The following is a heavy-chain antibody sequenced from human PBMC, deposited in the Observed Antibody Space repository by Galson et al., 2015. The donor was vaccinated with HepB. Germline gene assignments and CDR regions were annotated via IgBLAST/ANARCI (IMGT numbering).Heavy chain of an antibody. V-gene: IGHV3-30*18. CDR2: VSYDGDKN. J-gene: IGHJ4*02. D-gene: IGHD5-18*01. CDR3: AKDERAFSYGASFDS. Sequence: SLRLSCAASGFGFRHYGIHWVRQAPGKGLEWVAAVSYDGDKNSYADSVKGRFTISRDTSKDTLYLQMNSLRIEDTAVYYCAKDERAFSYGASFDSWGQGTLVSVPS. CDR1: GFGFRHYG.